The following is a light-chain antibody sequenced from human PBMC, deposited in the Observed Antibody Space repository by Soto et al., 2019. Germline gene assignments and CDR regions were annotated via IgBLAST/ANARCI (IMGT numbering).Light chain of an antibody. CDR3: QQRSNWPT. CDR2: DAS. CDR1: QSIISSY. V-gene: IGKV3-11*01. Sequence: IVLTQSPGTLSLSPGERATLSCRASQSIISSYLGWYQQKPGQAPRLLIYDASNRATGIPARFSGSGSGTDFTLTISSLEPEDFAVYYCQQRSNWPTFGQGTKVDIK. J-gene: IGKJ1*01.